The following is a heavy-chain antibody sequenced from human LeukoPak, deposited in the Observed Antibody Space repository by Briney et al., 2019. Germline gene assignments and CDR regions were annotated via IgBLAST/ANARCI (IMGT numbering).Heavy chain of an antibody. J-gene: IGHJ5*02. D-gene: IGHD2-2*01. Sequence: PSETLSLTCAVYGGSFSGYYWSWIRQPPGKGLEWIGEINHSGSTNYNPSLKSRVTISVDTSKNQFSLKLSSVTAADTAVYYCARAVEYCSSTSCLNWFDPWGQGTLVTVSS. CDR2: INHSGST. CDR1: GGSFSGYY. CDR3: ARAVEYCSSTSCLNWFDP. V-gene: IGHV4-34*01.